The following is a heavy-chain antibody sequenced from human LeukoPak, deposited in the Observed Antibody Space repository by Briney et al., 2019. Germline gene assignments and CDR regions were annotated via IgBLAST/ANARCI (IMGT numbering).Heavy chain of an antibody. CDR2: ISAYNGNT. D-gene: IGHD5-12*01. V-gene: IGHV1-18*01. Sequence: ASVKVSCKASGYTFTSYGISWVRQAPGQGLEWMGWISAYNGNTNYAQKLQGRVTMTTDTSTSTDYMELRSLRSHDTAVYYCAREASVDIVATIFYFDYWGQGTLVTVSS. CDR1: GYTFTSYG. J-gene: IGHJ4*02. CDR3: AREASVDIVATIFYFDY.